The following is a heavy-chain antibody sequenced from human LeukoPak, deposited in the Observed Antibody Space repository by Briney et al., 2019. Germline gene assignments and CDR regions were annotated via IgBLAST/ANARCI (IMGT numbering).Heavy chain of an antibody. CDR1: GYTFTGYY. D-gene: IGHD3-3*01. CDR2: INPNSGGT. V-gene: IGHV1-2*02. Sequence: PSASVKVSCKASGYTFTGYYMHWVRQAPGQGLEWMGWINPNSGGTNYAQKFQGRVTMTRDTSISTAYMELSRLRSDDTAVYYCAYNTIFGVVNQYNWFDPWGQGTLVTVSS. J-gene: IGHJ5*02. CDR3: AYNTIFGVVNQYNWFDP.